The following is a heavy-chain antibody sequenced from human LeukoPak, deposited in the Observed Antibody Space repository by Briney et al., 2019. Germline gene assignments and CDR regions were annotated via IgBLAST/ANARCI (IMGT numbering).Heavy chain of an antibody. CDR1: GFTVSSNY. D-gene: IGHD2-21*02. V-gene: IGHV3-66*01. CDR2: IYSGGTT. J-gene: IGHJ4*02. Sequence: GGSLRLSCAASGFTVSSNYISWVRQAPGKGLEWVSLIYSGGTTYYADSVKGRFTISRDNSKNTLYLQMNSLRAGDTATYFCARGHNSRAGVTDCCPLDYWGQGTLVTVSS. CDR3: ARGHNSRAGVTDCCPLDY.